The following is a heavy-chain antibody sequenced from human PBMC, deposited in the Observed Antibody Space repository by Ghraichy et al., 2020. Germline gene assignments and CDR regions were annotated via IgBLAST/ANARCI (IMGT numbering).Heavy chain of an antibody. CDR3: ARGIFGVARDAFDI. D-gene: IGHD3-3*01. J-gene: IGHJ3*02. CDR2: IAGDGSYT. V-gene: IGHV3-74*01. Sequence: GESLNISCGASGFIFSDSWMHWVRQAPGKGLVWVSRIAGDGSYTSYADSVRGRFTISRDNAANTLYLQMDSLRAEDTAMYFCARGIFGVARDAFDIWGQGTMVTVSS. CDR1: GFIFSDSW.